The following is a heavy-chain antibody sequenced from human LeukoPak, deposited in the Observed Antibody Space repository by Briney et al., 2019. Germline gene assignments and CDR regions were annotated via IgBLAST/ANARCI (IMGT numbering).Heavy chain of an antibody. D-gene: IGHD2-2*01. Sequence: TLSLTCTVSGGSISSGDYYWSWIRQPPGKGLEWIGYIYYSGSTYYNPSLKSRVTISVDTSKNQFSLKLSSVTAADTAVYYCATTDCGSTSCHYYYYYYMDVWGKGTTVTVSS. CDR3: ATTDCGSTSCHYYYYYYMDV. J-gene: IGHJ6*03. CDR1: GGSISSGDYY. V-gene: IGHV4-30-4*08. CDR2: IYYSGST.